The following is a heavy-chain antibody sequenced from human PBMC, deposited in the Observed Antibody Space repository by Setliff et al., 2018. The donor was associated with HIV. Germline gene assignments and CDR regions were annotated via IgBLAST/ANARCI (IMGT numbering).Heavy chain of an antibody. Sequence: SETLSLTCTVSGGSISSSSYYWGWIRRPPGKGLEWIGSIYYSGSTYYNPSLKSRVTISVDTSKNQFSLKLSSVTAADTAVYYCARATMVRGVIITVNWFDPWGQGTLVTVSS. V-gene: IGHV4-39*07. J-gene: IGHJ5*02. D-gene: IGHD3-10*01. CDR3: ARATMVRGVIITVNWFDP. CDR1: GGSISSSSYY. CDR2: IYYSGST.